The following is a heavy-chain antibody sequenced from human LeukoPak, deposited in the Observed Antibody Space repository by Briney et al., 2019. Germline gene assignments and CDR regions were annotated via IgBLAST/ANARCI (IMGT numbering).Heavy chain of an antibody. J-gene: IGHJ4*02. CDR2: INHSGST. V-gene: IGHV4-34*01. CDR3: ARSGGIAVAAFDY. CDR1: CGSFNDYY. D-gene: IGHD6-19*01. Sequence: PSETLSLTCAVYCGSFNDYYWRWMRQPPGKGLEWIGEINHSGSTNYNPSLKSRVTISVDTSMNQFSLKLSSVTAADTAVYYCARSGGIAVAAFDYWGQGTLVTVPS.